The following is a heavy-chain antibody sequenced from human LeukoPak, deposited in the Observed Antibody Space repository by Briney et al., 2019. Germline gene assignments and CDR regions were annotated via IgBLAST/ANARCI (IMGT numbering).Heavy chain of an antibody. J-gene: IGHJ4*02. CDR3: ARWDSGSYFLDY. CDR2: IYSTGST. V-gene: IGHV4-59*01. D-gene: IGHD1-26*01. CDR1: GGTISRYY. Sequence: PSETLSLTCTVSGGTISRYYWSWIRQSPGKGLEWIGYIYSTGSTNSSPSLKSRVTISVDTSKNQFSLKLSSVTAADTAVYYCARWDSGSYFLDYWGQGTLVTVSS.